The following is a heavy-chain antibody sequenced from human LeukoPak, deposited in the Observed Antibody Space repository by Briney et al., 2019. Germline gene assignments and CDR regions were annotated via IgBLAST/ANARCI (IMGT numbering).Heavy chain of an antibody. Sequence: PGGSLRLSCTASGFTFSSYGMHWVRQAPGKGLEWVAVIWFDGSNKYYADSVKGRLTISRDNSKSTLYLQMNSLRAEDTAVYYCATGPRPQVPRAPFDYWGQGTLVTVSS. D-gene: IGHD3-10*01. V-gene: IGHV3-33*01. CDR2: IWFDGSNK. CDR1: GFTFSSYG. CDR3: ATGPRPQVPRAPFDY. J-gene: IGHJ4*02.